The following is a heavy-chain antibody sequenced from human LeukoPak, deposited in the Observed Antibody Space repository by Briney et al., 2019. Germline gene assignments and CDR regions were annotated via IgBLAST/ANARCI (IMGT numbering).Heavy chain of an antibody. J-gene: IGHJ4*02. CDR1: GFTFSSCA. CDR3: ARVTYAVPDY. Sequence: PGRSLRLSCAASGFTFSSCAMHWVRQAPGKGLEWVATISYDESNKYYADSVKGRFTISRDNSKNTLFLQMNSLRAEDTAVYYCARVTYAVPDYWGQGTLVAVSS. CDR2: ISYDESNK. V-gene: IGHV3-30-3*01. D-gene: IGHD2/OR15-2a*01.